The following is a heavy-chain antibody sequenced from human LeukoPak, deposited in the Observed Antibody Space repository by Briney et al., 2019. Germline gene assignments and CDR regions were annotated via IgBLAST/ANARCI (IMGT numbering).Heavy chain of an antibody. J-gene: IGHJ4*02. Sequence: SETLSLTCTVSGGSVSSGNYYWSWIRQPPGKGLEWIGYIYYSGSTNYNPSLKSRVTISVDTSKNQFSLKLSSVTAADTAVYYCARDNGSGSHFDYWGQGTLVTVSS. CDR3: ARDNGSGSHFDY. CDR2: IYYSGST. CDR1: GGSVSSGNYY. D-gene: IGHD1-26*01. V-gene: IGHV4-61*01.